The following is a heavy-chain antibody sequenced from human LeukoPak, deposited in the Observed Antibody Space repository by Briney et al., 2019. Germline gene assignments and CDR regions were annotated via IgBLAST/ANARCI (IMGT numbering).Heavy chain of an antibody. CDR1: GGSISSYY. D-gene: IGHD3-3*01. CDR2: IYYSGST. J-gene: IGHJ3*02. CDR3: ARGQNYDFWSGYSPEGAFDI. Sequence: SETLSLTCTVSGGSISSYYWSWIRQPPGKGLEWIGYIYYSGSTNYNPSLKSRVTISVDTSKNQFSLKLSSVTAADTAVYYCARGQNYDFWSGYSPEGAFDIWGQGTMVTVSS. V-gene: IGHV4-59*01.